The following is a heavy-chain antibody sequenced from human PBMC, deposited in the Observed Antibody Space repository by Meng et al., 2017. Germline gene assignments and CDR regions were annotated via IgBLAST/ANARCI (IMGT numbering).Heavy chain of an antibody. CDR1: GFTVSSNY. D-gene: IGHD3-10*01. V-gene: IGHV3-66*02. CDR2: IYSGGSS. J-gene: IGHJ2*01. Sequence: VEAAGGVGQPGGSSLPSCAASGFTVSSNYMSWVRQASGKGLEWVSVIYSGGSSYYADSVKGRFTISRDNSKNTLYLQMNSLRAEDTAVYYCASELPGGPNYWYFDLWGRGTLVTVSS. CDR3: ASELPGGPNYWYFDL.